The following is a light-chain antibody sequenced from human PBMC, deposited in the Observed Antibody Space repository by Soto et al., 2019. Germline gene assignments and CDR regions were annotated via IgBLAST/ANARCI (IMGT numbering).Light chain of an antibody. J-gene: IGLJ2*01. CDR2: LEGSGSY. Sequence: QLVLTQSSSASACLGSSVKLTCTLSSGHSSYIIAWHHQQPGKAPRYLMKLEGSGSYNKGSGVPDRFSGSSSGADRYLTISNLQFEDEANYYCETWDSNTRVFGGGTKLTVL. CDR1: SGHSSYI. V-gene: IGLV4-60*02. CDR3: ETWDSNTRV.